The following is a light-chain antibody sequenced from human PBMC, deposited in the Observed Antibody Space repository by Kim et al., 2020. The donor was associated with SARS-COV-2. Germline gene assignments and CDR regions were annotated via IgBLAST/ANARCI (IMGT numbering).Light chain of an antibody. CDR1: ILGGKS. J-gene: IGLJ2*01. Sequence: SYELTQPPSVSVSPGQTATITCSGDILGGKSASWYQQKPGQSPILVIYQDGKRPSRIPERFSGSASWNTATLTISGTQSMDEADYYCQAWDSSTVIFGGG. V-gene: IGLV3-1*01. CDR2: QDG. CDR3: QAWDSSTVI.